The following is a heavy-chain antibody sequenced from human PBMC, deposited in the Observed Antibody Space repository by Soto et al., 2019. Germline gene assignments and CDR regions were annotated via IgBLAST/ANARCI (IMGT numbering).Heavy chain of an antibody. Sequence: SETLSLTCTVSGGSISSSSYHWGWIRQAPGKGLEWIGSIYYSGSTYYNPSLKSRVTISVDTSNNQFSLKLSSVTAAATAVYYWASLSDSSGYYPDYWGQGTLVTVSP. CDR2: IYYSGST. CDR1: GGSISSSSYH. D-gene: IGHD3-22*01. CDR3: ASLSDSSGYYPDY. V-gene: IGHV4-39*01. J-gene: IGHJ4*02.